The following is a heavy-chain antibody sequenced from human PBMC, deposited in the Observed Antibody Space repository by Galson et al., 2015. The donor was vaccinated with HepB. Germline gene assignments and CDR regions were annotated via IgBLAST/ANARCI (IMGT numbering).Heavy chain of an antibody. D-gene: IGHD6-13*01. V-gene: IGHV3-33*01. J-gene: IGHJ4*02. Sequence: SLRLSCAASGFSFSSYGMHWVRQAPGKGLEWVAVIWYDGSNRDYADSVKGRFTISRDNAKNTLYLQMSGLRADDTAVYYCARGYSSTWQVPFDYWGQGTLVTVSS. CDR3: ARGYSSTWQVPFDY. CDR2: IWYDGSNR. CDR1: GFSFSSYG.